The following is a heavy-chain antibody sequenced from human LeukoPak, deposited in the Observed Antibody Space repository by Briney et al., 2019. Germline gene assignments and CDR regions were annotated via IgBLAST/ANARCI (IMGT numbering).Heavy chain of an antibody. CDR1: GGSISSGSYY. J-gene: IGHJ4*02. D-gene: IGHD5-12*01. CDR2: IYTSGST. CDR3: ASRRGYSGYDSGQLDY. V-gene: IGHV4-61*02. Sequence: KPSETLSLTCTVSGGSISSGSYYWSWIRQPAGKGLEWIGRIYTSGSTNYNPSLKSRVTISVDTSKNQFSLKLSSVTAADTAVYYCASRRGYSGYDSGQLDYWGQGTLVTVSS.